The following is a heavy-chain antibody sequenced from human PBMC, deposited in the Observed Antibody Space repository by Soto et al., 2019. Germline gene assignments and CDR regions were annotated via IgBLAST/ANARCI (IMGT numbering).Heavy chain of an antibody. CDR2: INPNSGGT. J-gene: IGHJ6*02. D-gene: IGHD2-2*01. CDR1: GYTFTGYY. V-gene: IGHV1-2*02. CDR3: AGCSRVVPAAMAGDSFYNYGMDV. Sequence: QVQLVQSGAEVKKPGASVKVSCKASGYTFTGYYMHWVRQAPGQGLEWMGWINPNSGGTNYAQKFRGRAPRTGDTSSSTAYRGLSGVSSDDTAVYYCAGCSRVVPAAMAGDSFYNYGMDVWGQGTTVPVPS.